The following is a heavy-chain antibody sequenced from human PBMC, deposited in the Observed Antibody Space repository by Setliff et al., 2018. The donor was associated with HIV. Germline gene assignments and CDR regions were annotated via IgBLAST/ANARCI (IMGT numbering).Heavy chain of an antibody. CDR1: GDSISSDFY. Sequence: PSETLSLTCTVSGDSISSDFYWGWIRQPPGKNMEWIASIYSSGTTNYNPSLRSRVIISVDTPRNQFSLRVTSVTAADTALYYCARRSIAVREAQFDPWGQGTQVTVSS. J-gene: IGHJ5*02. CDR3: ARRSIAVREAQFDP. V-gene: IGHV4-38-2*02. CDR2: IYSSGTT. D-gene: IGHD6-6*01.